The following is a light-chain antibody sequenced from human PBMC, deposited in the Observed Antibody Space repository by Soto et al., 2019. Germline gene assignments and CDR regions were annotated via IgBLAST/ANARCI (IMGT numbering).Light chain of an antibody. V-gene: IGKV2-28*01. Sequence: DIVMTQSPLSLPVTPGEPASISCRSSQSLLHRNGYNYLAWYLRKPGQSPQLLIYLGSNRASGVPDRFSGSGSGTDFTLKISRVEAEDVGVYYCMQALQTPPTFGGGTKVEIK. CDR3: MQALQTPPT. CDR2: LGS. J-gene: IGKJ4*01. CDR1: QSLLHRNGYNY.